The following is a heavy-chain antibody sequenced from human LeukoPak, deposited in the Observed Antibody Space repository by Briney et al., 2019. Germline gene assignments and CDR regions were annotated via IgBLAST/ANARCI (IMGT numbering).Heavy chain of an antibody. CDR2: VRSKRYGEAT. V-gene: IGHV3-49*04. Sequence: GGSLRLSCTASGFTFGDYAMSWVRKAPGKGLEWVGSVRSKRYGEATQYAASVKGRFTISRDDSKSVAYLHMNSLKTEDTAVYYCTRDILSGWYYFDFWGQGTLATVSS. J-gene: IGHJ4*02. CDR3: TRDILSGWYYFDF. CDR1: GFTFGDYA. D-gene: IGHD6-19*01.